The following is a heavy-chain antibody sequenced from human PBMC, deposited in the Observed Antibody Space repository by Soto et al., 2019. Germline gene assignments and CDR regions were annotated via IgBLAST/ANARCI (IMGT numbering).Heavy chain of an antibody. Sequence: QVQLQESGPGLVKPSQTLSLTCTVSGGSISSGGYYWSWIRQHPGKGLEWIGYIYYSGSTYYNPSLQSRVTISVDTSKNQFSLKLSSVTAADTAVYYCARANCISTSCYLWFGELLYPHFDYWGQGTLVTVSS. V-gene: IGHV4-31*03. CDR2: IYYSGST. CDR3: ARANCISTSCYLWFGELLYPHFDY. D-gene: IGHD3-10*01. CDR1: GGSISSGGYY. J-gene: IGHJ4*02.